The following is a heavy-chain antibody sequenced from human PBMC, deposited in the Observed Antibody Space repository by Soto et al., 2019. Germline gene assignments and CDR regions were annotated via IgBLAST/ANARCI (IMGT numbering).Heavy chain of an antibody. CDR2: INPSGGST. CDR3: ARVGYQYYDSSGYPY. J-gene: IGHJ4*02. V-gene: IGHV1-46*01. D-gene: IGHD3-22*01. Sequence: ASVKVSCKASGYTFTSYYMHWVRQAPGQGLEWMGIINPSGGSTSYAQKFQGRVTTTRDTSTSTVYMELSSLRSEDTAAYYCARVGYQYYDSSGYPYWGQGTLVTVSS. CDR1: GYTFTSYY.